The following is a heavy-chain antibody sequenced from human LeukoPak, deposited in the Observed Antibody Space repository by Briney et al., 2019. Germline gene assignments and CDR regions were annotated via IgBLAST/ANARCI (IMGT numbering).Heavy chain of an antibody. CDR2: MNPNSGNT. CDR1: GYTFTSYD. D-gene: IGHD2-15*01. J-gene: IGHJ4*02. V-gene: IGHV1-8*03. CDR3: ARTDYCSGGSCWYY. Sequence: ASVKVSCKASGYTFTSYDINWVRQATGQGLEWMGWMNPNSGNTGYAQKFQGRVTITRNTSISTAYMELSSLRSEDTAVYYCARTDYCSGGSCWYYWGQGTLVTVSS.